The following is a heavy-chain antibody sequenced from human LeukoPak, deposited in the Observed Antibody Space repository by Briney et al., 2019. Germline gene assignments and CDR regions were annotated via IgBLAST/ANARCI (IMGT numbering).Heavy chain of an antibody. D-gene: IGHD2-2*01. J-gene: IGHJ5*02. V-gene: IGHV3-21*01. CDR1: GFTFSSYS. CDR2: ISSSSSYI. Sequence: PGGSLRLSCAASGFTFSSYSMNWVSQAPGKGREGVSSISSSSSYIYYADSVKGRFTISRDNAKTSLYLQMNSLRAEDTAVYYCARDGRYCSSTSCYVQNWFDPWGQGTLVTVSS. CDR3: ARDGRYCSSTSCYVQNWFDP.